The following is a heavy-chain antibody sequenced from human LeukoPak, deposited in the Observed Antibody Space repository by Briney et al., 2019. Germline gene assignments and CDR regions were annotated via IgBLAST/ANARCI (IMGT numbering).Heavy chain of an antibody. CDR1: GGSINNYY. V-gene: IGHV4-59*01. CDR2: IYYSGST. Sequence: SETLSLTCTVSGGSINNYYWCWIRQPPGKRLEWIGCIYYSGSTYYNPSLRSRVTISVDTSRNQFSLTLSSLTAADTAVYYCARGSVTGTTDPFDYWGQGTLVTVSS. CDR3: ARGSVTGTTDPFDY. J-gene: IGHJ4*02. D-gene: IGHD1-20*01.